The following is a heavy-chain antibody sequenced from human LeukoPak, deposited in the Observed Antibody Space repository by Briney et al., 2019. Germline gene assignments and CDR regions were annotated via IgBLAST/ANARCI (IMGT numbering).Heavy chain of an antibody. Sequence: GGSLRLSCAASGFTFSSYAMSWVRQAPGKGLEWVSAISGSGGSTYYADSVKGRFTISRDNSKNTLYLQMNSLRAEDTAVYYCARVTDFRKSIDAFDIWGQGTMVTVSS. D-gene: IGHD1-14*01. CDR3: ARVTDFRKSIDAFDI. CDR1: GFTFSSYA. J-gene: IGHJ3*02. CDR2: ISGSGGST. V-gene: IGHV3-23*01.